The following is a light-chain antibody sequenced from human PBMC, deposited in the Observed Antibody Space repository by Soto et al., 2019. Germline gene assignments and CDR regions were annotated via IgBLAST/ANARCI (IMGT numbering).Light chain of an antibody. Sequence: QSVLTQLPSASGSPGQSVTISCTGTSIDIGAYIYVSWYQQPPGKAPKLMISEVSRRPSGVPDRFSGSKSGNTASLTVSGLQADDEAHYYCSSYAGSNNFVFGTGTKVTVL. CDR2: EVS. V-gene: IGLV2-8*01. J-gene: IGLJ1*01. CDR1: SIDIGAYIY. CDR3: SSYAGSNNFV.